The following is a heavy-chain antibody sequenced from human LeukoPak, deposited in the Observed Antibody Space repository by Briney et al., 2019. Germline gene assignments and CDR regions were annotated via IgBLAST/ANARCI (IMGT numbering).Heavy chain of an antibody. CDR1: GFTFSSYT. Sequence: PGGSLRLSCAASGFTFSSYTMNWVRQAPGKGLEWVANIKQDGSEKYYVDSVKGRFTISRDNAKNSLSLQMNSLRAEDTAVYYCARGSYGYYYYYMDVWGKGTTVTVSS. J-gene: IGHJ6*03. D-gene: IGHD3-10*01. V-gene: IGHV3-7*01. CDR3: ARGSYGYYYYYMDV. CDR2: IKQDGSEK.